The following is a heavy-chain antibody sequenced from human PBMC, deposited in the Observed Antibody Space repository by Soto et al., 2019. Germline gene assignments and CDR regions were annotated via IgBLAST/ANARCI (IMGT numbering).Heavy chain of an antibody. Sequence: ASVKVSCKASGYTFTSYYMHWVRQAPGQGLEWMGWISAYNGNTNYAQKLQGRVTMTTDTSTSTAYMELRSLRSDDTAVYYCARDGAYYDILTGYYVGYYYYYMDVWGKGTTVTVSS. J-gene: IGHJ6*03. CDR3: ARDGAYYDILTGYYVGYYYYYMDV. D-gene: IGHD3-9*01. CDR2: ISAYNGNT. V-gene: IGHV1-18*04. CDR1: GYTFTSYY.